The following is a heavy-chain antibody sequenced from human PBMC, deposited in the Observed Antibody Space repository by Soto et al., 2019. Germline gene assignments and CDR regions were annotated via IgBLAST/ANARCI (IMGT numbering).Heavy chain of an antibody. CDR2: IYYSGST. Sequence: QVQLQESGPGLVKPSETLSLTCTVSGGSISSYYWSWIRQPPGKRLEWIGYIYYSGSTNYNPSLKSRVTISVDTSKNQFSLKLRSVTAADTAVYYCARPYGYSFDSWGQGTLVTVSS. CDR3: ARPYGYSFDS. D-gene: IGHD1-1*01. J-gene: IGHJ4*02. CDR1: GGSISSYY. V-gene: IGHV4-59*08.